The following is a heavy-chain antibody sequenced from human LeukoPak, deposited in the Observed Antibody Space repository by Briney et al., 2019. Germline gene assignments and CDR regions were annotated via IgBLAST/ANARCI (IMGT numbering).Heavy chain of an antibody. J-gene: IGHJ4*02. D-gene: IGHD5-24*01. CDR3: AKDPRDGYGLGY. V-gene: IGHV3-23*01. CDR2: ISGSGGST. Sequence: SLRLSRAVSGFTFSRYAMSGVRHAPGQGLEWGSAISGSGGSTYYADSLTGRFTISRDNSKNTLYLQMNSLRAEDTAVYYCAKDPRDGYGLGYWGQGTLVTVSS. CDR1: GFTFSRYA.